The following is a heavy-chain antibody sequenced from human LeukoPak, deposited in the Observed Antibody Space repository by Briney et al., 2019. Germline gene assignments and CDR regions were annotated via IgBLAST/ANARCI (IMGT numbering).Heavy chain of an antibody. Sequence: SETLSLTCTVYGMSFSDYYWSWIRQPPGKGLEWIGEINHSGSTNYNPSLKRRVTISVDTSKNQFSLKLSSVTAADTAVYYCASGPYYDLLTGFQRWGQGTLVTVAS. V-gene: IGHV4-34*01. J-gene: IGHJ1*01. CDR2: INHSGST. D-gene: IGHD3-9*01. CDR1: GMSFSDYY. CDR3: ASGPYYDLLTGFQR.